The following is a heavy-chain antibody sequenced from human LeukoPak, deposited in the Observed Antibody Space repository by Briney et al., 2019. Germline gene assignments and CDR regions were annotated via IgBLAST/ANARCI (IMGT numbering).Heavy chain of an antibody. Sequence: SETLSLTCTVSGGSISSYYWSWIRQPAGKGREWIGRIYTSGSTNYNPSLKSRVTMSVDTSKNQFSLKLSSVTAADTAVYYCARLLGYCSGGSCLNWFDPWGQGTLVTVSS. J-gene: IGHJ5*02. CDR3: ARLLGYCSGGSCLNWFDP. CDR1: GGSISSYY. D-gene: IGHD2-15*01. V-gene: IGHV4-4*07. CDR2: IYTSGST.